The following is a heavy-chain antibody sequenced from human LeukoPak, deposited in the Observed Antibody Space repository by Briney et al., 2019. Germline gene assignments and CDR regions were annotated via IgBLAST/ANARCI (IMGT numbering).Heavy chain of an antibody. D-gene: IGHD3-16*01. Sequence: SETLSLTCTVSGGSISSYYWSWIRQPPGKGLEWIGYIYYSGSTNYTPSLKSRVPISVDTSKNQFSLKLSSVTAADTAVYYCARLRSRTGIRYYYYYYGMDVWGQGTTVTVSS. CDR3: ARLRSRTGIRYYYYYYGMDV. J-gene: IGHJ6*02. CDR2: IYYSGST. CDR1: GGSISSYY. V-gene: IGHV4-59*01.